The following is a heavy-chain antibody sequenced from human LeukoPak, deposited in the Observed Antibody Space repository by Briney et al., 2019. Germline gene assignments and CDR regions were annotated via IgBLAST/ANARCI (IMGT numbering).Heavy chain of an antibody. V-gene: IGHV3-7*01. D-gene: IGHD4-17*01. CDR3: ARLGARQMLEY. J-gene: IGHJ4*02. Sequence: QTGGSLRLSCAASEFTFSSYWMSWVRQAPGKGLEWVANIKQDGGQIYYLDSVKGRFTVSRDNAKNSLYLQMSSLRAEDTAVYYCARLGARQMLEYWGQGTLVTVSS. CDR2: IKQDGGQI. CDR1: EFTFSSYW.